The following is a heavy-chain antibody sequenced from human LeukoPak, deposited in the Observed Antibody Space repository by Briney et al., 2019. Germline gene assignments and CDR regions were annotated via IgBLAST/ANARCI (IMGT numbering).Heavy chain of an antibody. D-gene: IGHD3-22*01. J-gene: IGHJ3*02. V-gene: IGHV1-46*01. CDR3: ARASYYDSSGYPSYAFDT. Sequence: GASVKVSCKASGYTFTSYYMHWVRQAPGQGLEWMGIINPSGGSTSYAQKFQGRVTMTRDTSTSTVYMELSSLRSEDTAVYYCARASYYDSSGYPSYAFDTWGQGTMVTVSS. CDR2: INPSGGST. CDR1: GYTFTSYY.